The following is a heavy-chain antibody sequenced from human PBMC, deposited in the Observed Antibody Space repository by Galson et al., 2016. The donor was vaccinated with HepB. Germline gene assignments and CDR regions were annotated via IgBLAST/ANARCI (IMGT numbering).Heavy chain of an antibody. CDR3: ARVVSGYNSGWYTYYYNGMDV. D-gene: IGHD6-19*01. CDR1: VGSFSGYY. CDR2: INHSGST. Sequence: SETLSLTCAVQVGSFSGYYWSWNRQPPGKGLESIGEINHSGSTRYNQSLKSRVTISVDTSKNQFSLKLSFVTAADTAVYYYARVVSGYNSGWYTYYYNGMDVWGQGTTVTVSS. J-gene: IGHJ6*02. V-gene: IGHV4-34*01.